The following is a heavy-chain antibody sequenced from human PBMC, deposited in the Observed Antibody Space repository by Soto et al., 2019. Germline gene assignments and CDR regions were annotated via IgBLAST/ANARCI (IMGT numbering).Heavy chain of an antibody. CDR2: IYYSGST. CDR1: GGSSISSGYY. CDR3: ATGIAAAADY. D-gene: IGHD6-13*01. Sequence: VTLSLSCSVSGGSSISSGYYWGWIRQPPGKGLEWIGSIYYSGSTYYNPSLKSRVTISVDTSKNQFSLKLSSVTAADTAVYYCATGIAAAADYWGQGTLVTVSS. J-gene: IGHJ4*02. V-gene: IGHV4-39*01.